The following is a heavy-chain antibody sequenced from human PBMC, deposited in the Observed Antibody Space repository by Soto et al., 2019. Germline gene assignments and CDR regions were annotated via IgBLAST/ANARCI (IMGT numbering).Heavy chain of an antibody. CDR3: SRVAVEDKGMVKFLI. CDR2: IFSSGSS. CDR1: GGSINTFY. V-gene: IGHV4-59*05. Sequence: SETLSLTCTVSGGSINTFYWSWVRQPAGKGLEWIGRIFSSGSSYYNPSLKSRLTTSLGTSNNQFSLKLRSGISADTAVYYCSRVAVEDKGMVKFLIWGQGTLVTVSS. J-gene: IGHJ4*02. D-gene: IGHD5-18*01.